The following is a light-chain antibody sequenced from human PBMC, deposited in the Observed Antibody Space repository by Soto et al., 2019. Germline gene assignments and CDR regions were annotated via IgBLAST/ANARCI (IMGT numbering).Light chain of an antibody. CDR3: QYYDSSLTHVV. CDR2: GNS. CDR1: SSNIGAGYD. J-gene: IGLJ2*01. V-gene: IGLV1-40*01. Sequence: QSVLTQPPSVSGAPGQRVTISCTGSSSNIGAGYDVHWYQQLPGTAPKLLIYGNSNRPSGVPDRFSGSKSGTSASLAITGLQAEDEADYSCQYYDSSLTHVVFGGGTKLTVL.